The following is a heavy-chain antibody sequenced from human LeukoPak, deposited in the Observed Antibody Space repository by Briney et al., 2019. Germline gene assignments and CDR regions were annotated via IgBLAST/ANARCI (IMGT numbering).Heavy chain of an antibody. CDR2: IIPILGIA. V-gene: IGHV1-69*04. CDR1: GYTFTGYY. Sequence: ASVKVSCKASGYTFTGYYMHWVRQAPGQGLEWMGRIIPILGIANYAQKFQGRVTITADKSTSTAYMELSSLRSEDTAVYYCARDRPDGSGSYYIFDYWGQGTLVTVSS. J-gene: IGHJ4*02. CDR3: ARDRPDGSGSYYIFDY. D-gene: IGHD3-10*01.